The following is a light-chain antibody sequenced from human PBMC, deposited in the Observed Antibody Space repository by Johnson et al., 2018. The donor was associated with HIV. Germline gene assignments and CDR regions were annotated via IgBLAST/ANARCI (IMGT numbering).Light chain of an antibody. Sequence: QSALTQPPSVSAAPGQTVTISCSGSSSNVGSSFVSWYRQVPGTAPKLLIYDNNKRPSGIPDRFSGSKSGTSATLGITGLQTGDEADYYCGTWDSSLSVLYVFGTGTKVTVL. V-gene: IGLV1-51*01. J-gene: IGLJ1*01. CDR3: GTWDSSLSVLYV. CDR1: SSNVGSSF. CDR2: DNN.